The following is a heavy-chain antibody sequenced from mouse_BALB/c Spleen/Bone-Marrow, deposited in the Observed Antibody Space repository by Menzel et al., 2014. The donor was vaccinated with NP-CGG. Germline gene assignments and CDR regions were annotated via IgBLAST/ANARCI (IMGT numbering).Heavy chain of an antibody. Sequence: EVKLEESGGGLVKPGGSLKLSCAASGFAFSSYDMSWVRQTPEKRLEWVAYISSGGDSTYYPDTVKGRFTISRDNTKNPLYLQMSSLKSEDTAMYYCAREVLRDYFDYWGQGTTLTVSS. J-gene: IGHJ2*01. CDR1: GFAFSSYD. CDR3: AREVLRDYFDY. D-gene: IGHD1-1*01. CDR2: ISSGGDST. V-gene: IGHV5-12-1*01.